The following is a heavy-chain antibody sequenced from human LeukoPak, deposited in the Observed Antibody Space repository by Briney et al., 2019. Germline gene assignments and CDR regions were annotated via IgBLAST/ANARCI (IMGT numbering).Heavy chain of an antibody. J-gene: IGHJ4*02. Sequence: PGGSLRLSCAASGFTFSSYAMHWVRQAPGKGLEWVAVISYDGSNKYYADFVKGRFTISRDNSKNTLYLQMNSLRAEDTAVYYCARDTAAAFDYWGQGTLVTVSS. D-gene: IGHD6-13*01. CDR1: GFTFSSYA. CDR2: ISYDGSNK. V-gene: IGHV3-30-3*01. CDR3: ARDTAAAFDY.